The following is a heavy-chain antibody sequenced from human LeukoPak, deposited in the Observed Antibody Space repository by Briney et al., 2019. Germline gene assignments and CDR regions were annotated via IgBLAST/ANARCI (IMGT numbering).Heavy chain of an antibody. D-gene: IGHD3-3*01. CDR1: GFTFSDYA. V-gene: IGHV3-30-3*01. CDR2: LSYGGTNK. J-gene: IGHJ3*01. CDR3: ARDRSGYANDAFDF. Sequence: GRSLRLSCAASGFTFSDYAMHWVRQAPSKGLEWVAVLSYGGTNKYYADSVKGRFTISRDNSKNTMFLQMNSLRAGDTAVYHCARDRSGYANDAFDFWGQGTMVTVSS.